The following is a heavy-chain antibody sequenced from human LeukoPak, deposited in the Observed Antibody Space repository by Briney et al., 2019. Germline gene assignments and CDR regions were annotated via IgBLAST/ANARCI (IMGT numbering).Heavy chain of an antibody. CDR3: ARLLGTHINYFDP. V-gene: IGHV4-39*01. J-gene: IGHJ5*02. Sequence: SETLSPTCTVSGGSISNSSYYWGWIRQPPGKGLEWIGSIYYSGSTYYNPSLKSRVTISVDTSKNQFSLKLSSVTAADTAVYYCARLLGTHINYFDPWGQGTLVTVSS. CDR2: IYYSGST. D-gene: IGHD2-21*01. CDR1: GGSISNSSYY.